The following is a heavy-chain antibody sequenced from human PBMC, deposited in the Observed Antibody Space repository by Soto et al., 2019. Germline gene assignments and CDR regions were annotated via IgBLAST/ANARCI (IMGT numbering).Heavy chain of an antibody. Sequence: GKPLRHPYAASGLTLSTFDITWVRQPPGKGLEWVSLIRGSSGSTYYADSVKGRFTISRDNAENSVYLEMDSLRAEDTALYYCARDVDADFRTDFDYWGRGT. CDR2: IRGSSGST. D-gene: IGHD4-17*01. CDR1: GLTLSTFD. J-gene: IGHJ4*02. CDR3: ARDVDADFRTDFDY. V-gene: IGHV3-23*01.